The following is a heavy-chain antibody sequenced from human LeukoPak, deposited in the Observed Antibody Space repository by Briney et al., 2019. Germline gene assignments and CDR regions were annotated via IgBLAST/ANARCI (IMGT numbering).Heavy chain of an antibody. CDR1: GGSFIGYY. CDR2: INHDAST. CDR3: ATLGIAAVPG. V-gene: IGHV4-34*01. J-gene: IGHJ4*02. D-gene: IGHD6-13*01. Sequence: SETLSLTCGVSGGSFIGYYWSWIRQSPGKGLEWIGEINHDASTNYNPSFKSRLTISIDTPKRQFSLKLSSVTAADTAVYYCATLGIAAVPGWGQGTLVTVSS.